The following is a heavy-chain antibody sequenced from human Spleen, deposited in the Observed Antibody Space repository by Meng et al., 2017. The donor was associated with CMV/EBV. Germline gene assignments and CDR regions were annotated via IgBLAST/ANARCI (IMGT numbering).Heavy chain of an antibody. CDR1: GFTFSSSA. CDR3: AKGRKVSDFDC. V-gene: IGHV3-23*01. J-gene: IGHJ4*02. D-gene: IGHD3-22*01. CDR2: ISSGGAGT. Sequence: LSCTASGFTFSSSAMTWVRQAPGKGLEWVSTISSGGAGTYYADSVKGRFTISRDNSNNILYLQMNSLRAEDTALYYCAKGRKVSDFDCWGQGTLVTVSS.